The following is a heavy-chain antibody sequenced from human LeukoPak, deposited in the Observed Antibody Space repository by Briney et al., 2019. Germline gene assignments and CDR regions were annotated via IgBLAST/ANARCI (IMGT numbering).Heavy chain of an antibody. CDR1: GVILSRNT. CDR3: ARDRRGYSLVPSSKYNYYSMDV. D-gene: IGHD3-22*01. J-gene: IGHJ6*03. CDR2: ICSSRSYI. V-gene: IGHV3-21*01. Sequence: GGSLRHSRAVSGVILSRNTVNCVRPAPGKGREGVSSICSSRSYIYYADSVKGPFTISRDNAKISLFLQMNSLRAEDTAVYYCARDRRGYSLVPSSKYNYYSMDVWGAGTTVTVSS.